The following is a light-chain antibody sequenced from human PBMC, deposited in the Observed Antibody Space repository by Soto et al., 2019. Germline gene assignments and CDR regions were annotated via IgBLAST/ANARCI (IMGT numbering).Light chain of an antibody. Sequence: EIVMTQSPATLSVSPGERATLSCRASQSVSSNLAWYQQKPGQAPRLLIYGASTRATGIPARFSGSGSGTEFSLTISILQSEDFVVYYCQQYNDWPPRQYTFGQGTKLEIK. J-gene: IGKJ2*01. CDR3: QQYNDWPPRQYT. CDR2: GAS. V-gene: IGKV3-15*01. CDR1: QSVSSN.